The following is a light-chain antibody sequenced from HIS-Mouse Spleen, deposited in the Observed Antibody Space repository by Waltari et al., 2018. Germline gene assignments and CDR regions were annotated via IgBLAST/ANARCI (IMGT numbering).Light chain of an antibody. V-gene: IGLV2-11*01. Sequence: QSALTQPRSVSGSPGPSVTISCTGTSSDVGGYNYVSWYQHHPGKAPKLMIYDVSKRPSGVPDRFSGSKSGNTASLTISGLQAEDEADYYCCSYAGSYTFPYVFGTGTKVTVL. CDR1: SSDVGGYNY. CDR2: DVS. J-gene: IGLJ1*01. CDR3: CSYAGSYTFPYV.